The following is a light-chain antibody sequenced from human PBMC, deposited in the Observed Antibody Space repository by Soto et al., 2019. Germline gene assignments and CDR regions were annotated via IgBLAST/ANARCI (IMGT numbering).Light chain of an antibody. J-gene: IGKJ2*01. Sequence: EIVLTQSPGTLSLSPGDRATLSCMASQSVSSSYLAWYQQKPGQAPRLLIYGASSRATGIPDRFSGSGSGTDFTLTINRLETEDFAVYYCQQYGSSPNTFGQGTKVEIE. CDR1: QSVSSSY. V-gene: IGKV3-20*01. CDR3: QQYGSSPNT. CDR2: GAS.